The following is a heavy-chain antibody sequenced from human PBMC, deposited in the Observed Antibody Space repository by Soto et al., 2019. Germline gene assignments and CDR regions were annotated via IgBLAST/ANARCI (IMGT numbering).Heavy chain of an antibody. CDR1: GFTFSSYA. CDR3: AKDQRGWNYVVSSGVSDY. V-gene: IGHV3-23*01. J-gene: IGHJ4*02. CDR2: ISGSGGST. D-gene: IGHD1-7*01. Sequence: EVQLLESGGGLVQPGGSLRLSCAASGFTFSSYAMSWVRQAPGKGLEWVSAISGSGGSTYYADSVKGRFTISRDNSKNTLYLQMNSLRAEDTAVYYCAKDQRGWNYVVSSGVSDYWGQGTLVTVSS.